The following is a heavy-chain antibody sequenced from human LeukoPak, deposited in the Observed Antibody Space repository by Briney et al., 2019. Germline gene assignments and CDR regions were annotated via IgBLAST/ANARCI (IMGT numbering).Heavy chain of an antibody. CDR3: AKDCSSTSCYAY. CDR1: GFTFSSYA. J-gene: IGHJ4*02. V-gene: IGHV3-23*01. Sequence: PGGSLRLSRAASGFTFSSYAMSWVRQAPGKGLEWVSAISGSGGSTYYADSVKGRFTISRDNSKNTLYLQMNSLRAEDTAVYYCAKDCSSTSCYAYWGQGTLVTVSS. CDR2: ISGSGGST. D-gene: IGHD2-2*01.